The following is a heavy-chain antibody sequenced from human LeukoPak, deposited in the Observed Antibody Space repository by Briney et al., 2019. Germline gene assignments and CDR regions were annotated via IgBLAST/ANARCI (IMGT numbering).Heavy chain of an antibody. V-gene: IGHV4-59*01. CDR1: GGSFSGYY. CDR2: IYYSGST. CDR3: RGSGSSLTLYYFDY. D-gene: IGHD1-26*01. Sequence: PSETLSLTCAVSGGSFSGYYWSWIRQPPGKGLEWIGYIYYSGSTNYNPSLKSRVTISVDTSKNQFSLKLSSVTAADTAVYYCRGSGSSLTLYYFDYWGQGTLVTVSS. J-gene: IGHJ4*02.